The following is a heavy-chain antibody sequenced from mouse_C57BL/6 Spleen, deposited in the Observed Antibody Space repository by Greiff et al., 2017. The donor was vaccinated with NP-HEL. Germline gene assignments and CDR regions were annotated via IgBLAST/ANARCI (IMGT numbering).Heavy chain of an antibody. CDR3: ASPLLNFDY. D-gene: IGHD1-1*01. CDR1: GYTFTSYW. Sequence: VQWVESGAELAKPGASVKLSCKASGYTFTSYWMHWVKQRPGQGLEWIGYINPSSGYTKYNQKFKDKATLTADKSSSTAYMQLSSLTYEDSAVYYCASPLLNFDYWGQGTTLTVSS. J-gene: IGHJ2*01. V-gene: IGHV1-7*01. CDR2: INPSSGYT.